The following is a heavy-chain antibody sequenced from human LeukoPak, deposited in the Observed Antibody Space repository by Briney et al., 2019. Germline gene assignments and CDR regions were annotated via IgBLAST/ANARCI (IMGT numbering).Heavy chain of an antibody. Sequence: PGGSLRLSCSASGFTFSSYAMHWVRQAPGKGLEWVAVISYDGSNKYYADSVKGRFTISRGNSKNTLYLQMNSLRAEDTAVYYCARDAVVGFDPWGQGALVTVSS. J-gene: IGHJ5*02. D-gene: IGHD2-2*01. CDR2: ISYDGSNK. CDR3: ARDAVVGFDP. CDR1: GFTFSSYA. V-gene: IGHV3-30*04.